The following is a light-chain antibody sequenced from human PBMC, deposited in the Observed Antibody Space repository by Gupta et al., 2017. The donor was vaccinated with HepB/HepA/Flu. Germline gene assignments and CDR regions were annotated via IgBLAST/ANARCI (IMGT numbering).Light chain of an antibody. CDR2: AAS. V-gene: IGKV3-20*01. Sequence: IVLAQSPGTLSLSPGERAALSCKASQIVSNNQLAWYQQKPGQAPRLLIYAASTRATGIPDRFSGSGSGTDFSLTISRLEPEDFAVYYCQQDDRSPHTFGGGTKVEIK. CDR1: QIVSNNQ. CDR3: QQDDRSPHT. J-gene: IGKJ4*01.